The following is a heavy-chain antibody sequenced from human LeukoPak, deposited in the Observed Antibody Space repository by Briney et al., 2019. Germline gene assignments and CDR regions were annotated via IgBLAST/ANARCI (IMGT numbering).Heavy chain of an antibody. V-gene: IGHV1-2*02. CDR1: GYTFLDQL. CDR3: GRGGRGGLRFDP. J-gene: IGHJ5*02. D-gene: IGHD1-26*01. Sequence: ASVPDSLKPSGYTFLDQLFQCLRQAPGQGLECMGWINPKSGGTKYAQDFQGRVTITRDTSIRAIYMELRSLTSDGTAISCFGRGGRGGLRFDPWGQGTLVTVSS. CDR2: INPKSGGT.